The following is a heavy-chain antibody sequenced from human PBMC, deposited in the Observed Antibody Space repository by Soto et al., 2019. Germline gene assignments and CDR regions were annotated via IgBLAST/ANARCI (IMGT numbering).Heavy chain of an antibody. CDR2: IWYDGSNK. CDR3: ARADCTGAYCYTWPFNYGVDV. Sequence: QVQLVESGGGVVQPGGSLRLSCTTSGFTFNTYGMHWVRQAPGKGLEWVAIIWYDGSNKYYADSVKGRFTISRDNSKNTLYLQMNSVRAEDTALYYCARADCTGAYCYTWPFNYGVDVWGQGTTVTFS. CDR1: GFTFNTYG. V-gene: IGHV3-33*08. J-gene: IGHJ6*02. D-gene: IGHD2-8*02.